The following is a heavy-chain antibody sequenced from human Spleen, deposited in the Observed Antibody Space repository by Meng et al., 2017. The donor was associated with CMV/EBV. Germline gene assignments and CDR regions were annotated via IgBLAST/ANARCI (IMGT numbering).Heavy chain of an antibody. V-gene: IGHV1-2*02. CDR2: SNPNSGGA. D-gene: IGHD6-6*01. J-gene: IGHJ6*02. CDR1: GQTFTDYY. Sequence: ASAKVSCKASGQTFTDYYIHWVRQAPGQGLVRTGWSNPNSGGAGPAQKFQGGVTMTRDTSVSTDYMELRRLRSDDTAVYYWAREGKVDSSSNFYAMDVWGQGTTVTVSS. CDR3: AREGKVDSSSNFYAMDV.